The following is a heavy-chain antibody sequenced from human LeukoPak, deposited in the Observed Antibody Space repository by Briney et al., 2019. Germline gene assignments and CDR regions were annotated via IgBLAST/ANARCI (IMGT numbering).Heavy chain of an antibody. CDR3: AKDLPDRFRKSDY. J-gene: IGHJ4*02. Sequence: GGSLRLSCAASGFTFSTYAMIWVRQAPEKGLEWVSGIIGNGHNTYYADSVKGRFTISRDNSKNILYLQMNSLRAEDTAVYFCAKDLPDRFRKSDYWGQGTLVTVSS. CDR2: IIGNGHNT. D-gene: IGHD3-16*01. V-gene: IGHV3-23*01. CDR1: GFTFSTYA.